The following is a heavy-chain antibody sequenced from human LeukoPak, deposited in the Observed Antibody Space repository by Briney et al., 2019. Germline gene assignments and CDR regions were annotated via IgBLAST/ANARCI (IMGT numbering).Heavy chain of an antibody. J-gene: IGHJ5*02. V-gene: IGHV4-34*01. D-gene: IGHD5-12*01. CDR3: ARGPSKWHRRWFGL. Sequence: SETLSLTCAVYGGSFSGYYWSWIRQRPGQGREGMGEINDRGSTNDNPSLKSRVSISVDTSKNQFSLKLSSVTAADTAVYYCARGPSKWHRRWFGLWGQGTLVTVSS. CDR1: GGSFSGYY. CDR2: INDRGST.